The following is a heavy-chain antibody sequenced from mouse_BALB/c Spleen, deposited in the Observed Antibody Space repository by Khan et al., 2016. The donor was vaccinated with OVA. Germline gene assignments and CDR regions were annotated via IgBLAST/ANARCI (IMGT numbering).Heavy chain of an antibody. CDR3: AREGALDRFAH. V-gene: IGHV1-76*01. D-gene: IGHD3-1*01. CDR2: IYPGTDNS. Sequence: QIQLVQSGAELVRPGASVKLSCKTSGYTFTSYWIHWVKQRPGQGLEWIARIYPGTDNSYYNEKFKDKATLTADKSSSTAYMQLSSLKSEDSDVYFCAREGALDRFAHWGQGTTLTVSS. J-gene: IGHJ2*01. CDR1: GYTFTSYW.